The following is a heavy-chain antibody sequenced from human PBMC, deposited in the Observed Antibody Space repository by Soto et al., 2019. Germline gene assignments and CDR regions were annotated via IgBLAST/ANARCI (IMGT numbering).Heavy chain of an antibody. Sequence: QITLKESGPTLVKPTQTLTLTCTFSGFSLTTSGVGVGWIRQPPGKALEWLALIYWDDDKRYSPSLKRRLTIPNDTPKNQVVLTMTKMDPADTATSFCAHRTTTVTWWFDPWGQGTLVTVSS. CDR1: GFSLTTSGVG. D-gene: IGHD4-17*01. CDR3: AHRTTTVTWWFDP. V-gene: IGHV2-5*02. J-gene: IGHJ5*02. CDR2: IYWDDDK.